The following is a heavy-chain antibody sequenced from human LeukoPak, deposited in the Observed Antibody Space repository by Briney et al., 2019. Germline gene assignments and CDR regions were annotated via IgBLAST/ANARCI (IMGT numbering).Heavy chain of an antibody. CDR3: ARDKGEGELVLFDH. CDR1: GGSISSGSYY. Sequence: PSQTLSLTCTVSGGSISSGSYYWGWLRQPAGKGLEWIGRFYISGSTHYNPSFKSRVTMSVDTSQNQFSLKLSSVTAADTAVYYCARDKGEGELVLFDHWGQGTLVTVST. CDR2: FYISGST. V-gene: IGHV4-61*02. D-gene: IGHD1-26*01. J-gene: IGHJ4*02.